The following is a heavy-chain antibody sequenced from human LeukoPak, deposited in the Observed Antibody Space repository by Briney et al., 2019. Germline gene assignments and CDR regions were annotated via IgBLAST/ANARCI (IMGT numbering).Heavy chain of an antibody. D-gene: IGHD1-26*01. CDR2: TYVSGNT. Sequence: GGSLRLSCTVSGIDVSSNYISWVRQAPGKGLEWVSVTYVSGNTYYADPVKGRFIVSRDNSKNTLYLEMNSLRVEDTGVYYCAREVGAWGQGTLVTVSS. J-gene: IGHJ5*02. V-gene: IGHV3-53*01. CDR3: AREVGA. CDR1: GIDVSSNY.